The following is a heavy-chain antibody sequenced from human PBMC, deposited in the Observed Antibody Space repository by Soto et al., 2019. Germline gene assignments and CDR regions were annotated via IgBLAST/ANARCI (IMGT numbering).Heavy chain of an antibody. D-gene: IGHD3-10*01. CDR3: ARAAPFAMVRGVNWFDP. V-gene: IGHV4-34*01. CDR1: GGSFSGYY. CDR2: INHSGST. J-gene: IGHJ5*02. Sequence: SETLSLTCAVYGGSFSGYYWSWIRQPPGKGLEWIGEINHSGSTNYNPSLKSRVTISVDTSKNQFSLKLSSVTAADTAVYYCARAAPFAMVRGVNWFDPWGQGTLVTVSS.